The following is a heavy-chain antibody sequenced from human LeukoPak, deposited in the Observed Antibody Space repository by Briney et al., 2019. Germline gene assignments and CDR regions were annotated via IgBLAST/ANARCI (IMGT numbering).Heavy chain of an antibody. CDR2: IRYDGINK. V-gene: IGHV3-30*02. CDR1: GFTFSTHG. D-gene: IGHD3-10*01. Sequence: GGSMRLSCAASGFTFSTHGMHWVRQAPGKGLEWVAFIRYDGINKYYADSVKGRFTISRDSFKNTLYLQMNSLRPEDTAVYYCAKEGDYYGSGSYRDGFDIWGQGTRATVSS. CDR3: AKEGDYYGSGSYRDGFDI. J-gene: IGHJ3*02.